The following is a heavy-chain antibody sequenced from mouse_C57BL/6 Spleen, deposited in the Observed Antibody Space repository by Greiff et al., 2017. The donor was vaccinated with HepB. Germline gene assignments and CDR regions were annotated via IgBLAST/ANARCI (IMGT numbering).Heavy chain of an antibody. CDR1: GYTFTSYW. CDR3: ARDGDYGNYVRFAY. V-gene: IGHV1-59*01. D-gene: IGHD2-1*01. Sequence: QVQLQQPGAELVRPGTSVKLSCKASGYTFTSYWMHWVKQRPGQGLEWIGVIDPSDSYTNYNQKFKGKATLTVDTSSSPAYMQLSSLTSEDSAVYYCARDGDYGNYVRFAYWGQGTLVTVSA. CDR2: IDPSDSYT. J-gene: IGHJ3*01.